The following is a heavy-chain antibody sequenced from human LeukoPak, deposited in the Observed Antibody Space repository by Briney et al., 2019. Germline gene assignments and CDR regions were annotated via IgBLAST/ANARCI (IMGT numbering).Heavy chain of an antibody. J-gene: IGHJ4*02. V-gene: IGHV1-8*01. CDR3: ARGGLWVGTL. D-gene: IGHD3-10*01. CDR2: MNPNSGKT. Sequence: ASVKVSCKASGYTFTNYDISWVRQATRQGLEWMGYMNPNSGKTEYAQNLQGRVSMTWDTAITTAYMDLSGLTRDDTAIYYCARGGLWVGTLWGQGTLVTVFS. CDR1: GYTFTNYD.